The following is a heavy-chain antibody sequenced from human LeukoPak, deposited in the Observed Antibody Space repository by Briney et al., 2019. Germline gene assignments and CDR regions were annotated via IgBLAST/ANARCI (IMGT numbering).Heavy chain of an antibody. CDR3: AHTMYGSGSYYRQYFHH. Sequence: SGPTLVKPTQTLTLTCTFSGFSLSTSGVGVGWIRQPPGKALEWLALIYWDDDKRYSPSLKSRLTITKDTSKNQVVLTMTNMDPVDTATYYCAHTMYGSGSYYRQYFHHWGQGTLVTVSS. D-gene: IGHD3-10*01. J-gene: IGHJ1*01. CDR2: IYWDDDK. CDR1: GFSLSTSGVG. V-gene: IGHV2-5*02.